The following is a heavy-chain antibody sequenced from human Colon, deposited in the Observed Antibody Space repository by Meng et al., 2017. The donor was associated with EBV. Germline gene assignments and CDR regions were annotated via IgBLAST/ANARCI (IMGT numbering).Heavy chain of an antibody. J-gene: IGHJ4*02. D-gene: IGHD1-26*01. V-gene: IGHV4-4*02. CDR1: GCSISSNIR. CDR2: IDDSGST. Sequence: QGQLQWSGPGLVKPSGTLSLTCGVSGCSISSNIRWTWVRQPPGKGLEWIGDIDDSGSTNYNPSLNSRISISLDKSKNHFSLKVNSVTAADTAVYYCARGKQDAWELLAYWGQGALVTVSS. CDR3: ARGKQDAWELLAY.